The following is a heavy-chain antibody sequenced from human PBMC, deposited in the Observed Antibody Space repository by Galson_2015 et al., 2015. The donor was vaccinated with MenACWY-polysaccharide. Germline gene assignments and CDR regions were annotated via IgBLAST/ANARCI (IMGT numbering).Heavy chain of an antibody. CDR1: GFNFNNYA. CDR2: ISASGSTT. CDR3: AKVLAVGATTGPFDY. V-gene: IGHV3-23*01. D-gene: IGHD1-26*01. Sequence: SLRLSCAASGFNFNNYAMTWVRQAPGKGLEWVSGISASGSTTFYADSVKGRFTISRDNLKNTLYLQMNSLRAEDAAVYYCAKVLAVGATTGPFDYWGQGTLVTVSS. J-gene: IGHJ4*02.